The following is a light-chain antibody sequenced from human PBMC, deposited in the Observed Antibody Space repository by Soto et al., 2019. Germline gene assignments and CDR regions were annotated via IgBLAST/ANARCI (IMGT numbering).Light chain of an antibody. Sequence: DIQMTQSPSSLSAFVGDRVTITCRASQTISNYLHWYQQKPGQPPKLLIYRASTLQSGVPSRFSGGGSGTDFTLTISSLLPEDLATYYCQQSYIHPFTFGPGTTVHI. CDR2: RAS. V-gene: IGKV1-39*01. J-gene: IGKJ3*01. CDR1: QTISNY. CDR3: QQSYIHPFT.